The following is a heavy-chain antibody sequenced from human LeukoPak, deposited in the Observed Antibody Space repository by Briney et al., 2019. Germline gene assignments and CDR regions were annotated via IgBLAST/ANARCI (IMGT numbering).Heavy chain of an antibody. CDR2: ISYDESNK. V-gene: IGHV3-30*18. CDR1: GFTLSTYG. D-gene: IGHD4-17*01. CDR3: AKDRDGDYVLDY. Sequence: GGSLRLSCAASGFTLSTYGMHWVRQPPGKGLEWVSLISYDESNKYYADSVKGRFTISRDNSKNTLFLQMNSLRVEDTAVYYCAKDRDGDYVLDYWGQGTLVTVSS. J-gene: IGHJ4*02.